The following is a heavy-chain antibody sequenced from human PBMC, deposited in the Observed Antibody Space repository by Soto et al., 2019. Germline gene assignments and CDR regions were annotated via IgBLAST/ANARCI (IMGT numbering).Heavy chain of an antibody. V-gene: IGHV4-59*01. J-gene: IGHJ4*02. CDR2: IYYSGST. Sequence: QVQLQESGPGLVKPSETLSLTCTVSGGSISSYYWSWIRQPPGKGLEWIGYIYYSGSTNYNPSLKRRVTTSVDTSKNQFSLKLSSVTAADTAVYYCARRWGGSLDYWGQGTLVTVSS. CDR3: ARRWGGSLDY. D-gene: IGHD1-26*01. CDR1: GGSISSYY.